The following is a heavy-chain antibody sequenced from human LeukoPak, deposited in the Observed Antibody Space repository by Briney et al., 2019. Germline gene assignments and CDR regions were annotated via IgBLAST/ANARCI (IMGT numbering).Heavy chain of an antibody. Sequence: PSETLSLTCTVSGGSISSSGYYWSWIRQHPGKGLEWIAYIYNSGSSYYNPSLKSRITISVDTSKNQFSLKLTSVTAADTAVYYCARAYDILTGYYFFDYWGQGILVTVSS. D-gene: IGHD3-9*01. CDR2: IYNSGSS. CDR3: ARAYDILTGYYFFDY. V-gene: IGHV4-31*03. CDR1: GGSISSSGYY. J-gene: IGHJ4*02.